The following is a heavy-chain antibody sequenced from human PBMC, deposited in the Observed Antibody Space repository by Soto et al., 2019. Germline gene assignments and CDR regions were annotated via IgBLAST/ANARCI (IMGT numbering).Heavy chain of an antibody. Sequence: GGSLRLSCAASGLTFSSYAMSWVRQGPGKGLEWVSGISGSGGSTYYADSVKGRFNISRDNSKNTLYLQMNSLRVEDTAVYYCAKVGSSGWYFDYWGQGILVTAPQ. V-gene: IGHV3-23*01. J-gene: IGHJ4*02. CDR2: ISGSGGST. D-gene: IGHD6-19*01. CDR3: AKVGSSGWYFDY. CDR1: GLTFSSYA.